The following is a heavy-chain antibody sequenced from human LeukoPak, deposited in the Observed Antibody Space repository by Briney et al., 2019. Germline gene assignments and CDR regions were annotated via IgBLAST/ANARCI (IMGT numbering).Heavy chain of an antibody. CDR3: ATPVTKGY. D-gene: IGHD4-17*01. Sequence: GGSLRLSCAASGFTFSTYVTSWVRQAPRKGLEWVSAISGSDGSTYYADSVKGRFTISRDNSKNTLYLQLNSLRVDDTAVYYCATPVTKGYWGQGTLVTVSS. V-gene: IGHV3-23*01. J-gene: IGHJ4*02. CDR2: ISGSDGST. CDR1: GFTFSTYV.